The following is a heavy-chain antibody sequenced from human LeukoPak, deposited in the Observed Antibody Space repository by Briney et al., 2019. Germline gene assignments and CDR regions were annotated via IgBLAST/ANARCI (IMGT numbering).Heavy chain of an antibody. CDR3: AAAYYDFWSGYPPFDY. CDR1: GFTFTSSA. V-gene: IGHV1-58*01. D-gene: IGHD3-3*01. CDR2: SVVGSGNT. J-gene: IGHJ4*02. Sequence: SVKVSCKASGFTFTSSAVQWVRQARGQRLEWIGWSVVGSGNTNYAQKFQERVTITRDMSTSTAYMELSSLRSEDTAVYYCAAAYYDFWSGYPPFDYWGQGTLVTVSS.